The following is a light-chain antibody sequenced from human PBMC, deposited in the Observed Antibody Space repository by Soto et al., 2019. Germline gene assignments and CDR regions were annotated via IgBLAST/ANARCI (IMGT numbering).Light chain of an antibody. CDR2: DVN. J-gene: IGLJ1*01. CDR1: SNDVGAHNF. V-gene: IGLV2-14*01. Sequence: QSVLSHPASVSWNHGQSKSISCTGSSNDVGAHNFFSWYQQHPGKPPKLIIYDVNKRPAGFSTRFSGSKSGDTASLTISGLQAEDEADYYCCSCTITKTYVFGTGTKVT. CDR3: CSCTITKTYV.